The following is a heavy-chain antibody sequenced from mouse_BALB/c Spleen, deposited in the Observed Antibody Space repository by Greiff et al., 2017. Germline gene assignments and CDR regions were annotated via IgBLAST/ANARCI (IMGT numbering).Heavy chain of an antibody. V-gene: IGHV3-8*02. D-gene: IGHD2-4*01. J-gene: IGHJ3*01. CDR2: ISYSGST. CDR3: ARNPTDYDRAWFAY. Sequence: EVKLQESGPSLVKPSQTLSLTCSVTGDSITSGYWNWIRKFPGNKLEYMGYISYSGSTYYNPSLKSRISITRDTSKNQYYLQLNSVTTEDTATYYCARNPTDYDRAWFAYWGQGTLVTVSA. CDR1: GDSITSGY.